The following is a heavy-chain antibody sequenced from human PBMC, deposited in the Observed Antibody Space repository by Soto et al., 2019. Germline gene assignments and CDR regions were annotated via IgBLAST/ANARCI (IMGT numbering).Heavy chain of an antibody. CDR1: GYTFTSYG. J-gene: IGHJ6*02. D-gene: IGHD2-8*01. CDR3: AGGGKYCTKRVCSVYGIDV. Sequence: QVQLVQSGAEVKKPGASVKVSCKASGYTFTSYGISWVRQAPGQGLEWMGWISAYNGNTNYAQKFQGRVTMTTDTSTSTAYMGLRGLRSGDTAVNYGAGGGKYCTKRVCSVYGIDVWGQGTTVTVSS. V-gene: IGHV1-18*01. CDR2: ISAYNGNT.